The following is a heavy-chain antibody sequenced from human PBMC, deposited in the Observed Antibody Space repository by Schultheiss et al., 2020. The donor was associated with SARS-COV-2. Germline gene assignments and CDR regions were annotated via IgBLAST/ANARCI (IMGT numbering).Heavy chain of an antibody. J-gene: IGHJ4*02. Sequence: GESLKISCAASGFTFSSYWMSWVRQAPGKGLEWVSAISSNGGSTYYANSVKGRFTISRDNAKNSLYLQMNSLRAEDTAVYYCARVRSGSYWFSYWGQGTLVTVSS. CDR1: GFTFSSYW. CDR3: ARVRSGSYWFSY. V-gene: IGHV3-21*01. D-gene: IGHD1-26*01. CDR2: ISSNGGST.